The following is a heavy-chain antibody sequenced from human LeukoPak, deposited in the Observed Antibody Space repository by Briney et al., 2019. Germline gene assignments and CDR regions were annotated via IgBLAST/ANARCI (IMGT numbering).Heavy chain of an antibody. D-gene: IGHD5-18*01. V-gene: IGHV3-7*03. CDR1: GFSFSTYW. CDR2: INQDGSVR. J-gene: IGHJ4*02. Sequence: GGSLRLSCAASGFSFSTYWMNWVRQAPGKGLEWVANINQDGSVRYYVDSVKGRFTISRDNSKNTLYLQMNSLRAEDTAVYYCAKEHGYSYGSPYFDYWGQGTLVTVSS. CDR3: AKEHGYSYGSPYFDY.